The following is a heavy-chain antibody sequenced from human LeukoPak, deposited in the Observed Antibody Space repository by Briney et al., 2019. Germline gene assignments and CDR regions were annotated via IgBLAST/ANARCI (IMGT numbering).Heavy chain of an antibody. CDR2: LRDTGGT. Sequence: NSSETLSLTCTVSGGSISSHYWGWIRQPPGKGLEWIAYLRDTGGTKANPSLESRVALSADTSKNQFSLRLTSVTAADTAIYYCATIKRGDIFGFFDIWGQGILVTVSS. CDR3: ATIKRGDIFGFFDI. J-gene: IGHJ4*02. D-gene: IGHD5-18*01. CDR1: GGSISSHY. V-gene: IGHV4-59*11.